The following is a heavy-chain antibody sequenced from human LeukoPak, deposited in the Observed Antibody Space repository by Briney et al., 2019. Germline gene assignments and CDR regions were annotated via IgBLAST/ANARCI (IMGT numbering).Heavy chain of an antibody. V-gene: IGHV4-59*01. J-gene: IGHJ4*02. D-gene: IGHD5-12*01. CDR2: IYYSGST. CDR1: GGSISNYY. CDR3: ARGFDSKSTYFDY. Sequence: SETLSLTCTVSGGSISNYYWNWLRQPQGKGLEWIGYIYYSGSTKYNPSLKSRVTMSLDTSKKQFSLRLTSVTAADTAVYYCARGFDSKSTYFDYWGLGTLVTVSS.